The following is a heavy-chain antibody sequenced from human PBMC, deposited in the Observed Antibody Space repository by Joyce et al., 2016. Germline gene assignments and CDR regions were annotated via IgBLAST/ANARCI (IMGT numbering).Heavy chain of an antibody. V-gene: IGHV3-21*06. J-gene: IGHJ2*01. CDR1: GFTFSNFT. CDR3: AREGSYFDL. CDR2: ICTGSTSM. D-gene: IGHD2-15*01. Sequence: EVQLVESGGGLVKPGGSLTLSCAASGFTFSNFTMNWVRQAPGKGLEWVSSICTGSTSMFYADSVKGRFTISRDNAKNSLFLQMNSLRAEDTAVYYCAREGSYFDLWGRGTLVTVSS.